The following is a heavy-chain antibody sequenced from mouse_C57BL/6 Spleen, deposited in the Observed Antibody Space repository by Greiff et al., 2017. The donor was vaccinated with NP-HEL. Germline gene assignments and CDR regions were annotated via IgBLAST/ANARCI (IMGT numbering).Heavy chain of an antibody. J-gene: IGHJ2*01. CDR1: GYTFTSYT. V-gene: IGHV1-4*01. CDR3: ASPYGNYVYFDY. CDR2: INPSSGYT. D-gene: IGHD2-1*01. Sequence: QVQLQQSGAELARPGASVKMSCKASGYTFTSYTMHWVKQRPGQGLEWIGYINPSSGYTKYNQKFKDKATLTADKSSSTAYMQLSSLTSEDSAVYYCASPYGNYVYFDYWGQGTTLTVSS.